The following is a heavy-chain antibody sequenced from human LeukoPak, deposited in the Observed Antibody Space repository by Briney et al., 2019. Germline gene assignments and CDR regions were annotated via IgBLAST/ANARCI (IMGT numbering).Heavy chain of an antibody. V-gene: IGHV3-33*01. CDR3: ARDYGDY. CDR1: GFTFSSYG. Sequence: GRSLRLSCAASGFTFSSYGMHWVRQAPGKGLEWVAAIWYDGTNKNYADSVKGRFTISRDNSKNTLYLQMNSLRAEDTAVYYCARDYGDYWGQGTLVTVSS. J-gene: IGHJ4*02. D-gene: IGHD4-17*01. CDR2: IWYDGTNK.